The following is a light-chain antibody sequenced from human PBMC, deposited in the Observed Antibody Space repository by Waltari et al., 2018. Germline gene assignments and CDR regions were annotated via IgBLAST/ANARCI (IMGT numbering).Light chain of an antibody. CDR2: GKN. CDR3: NSRDSSGDLWV. Sequence: SSELTQDPAVSVALGQTVRITCQGDSLRSYYASWYQQKPGQAPVLVIYGKNNRPSGIPDRFSCSSSGNTASLTITGAQAEDEADYYCNSRDSSGDLWVFGGGTKPTVL. V-gene: IGLV3-19*01. J-gene: IGLJ3*02. CDR1: SLRSYY.